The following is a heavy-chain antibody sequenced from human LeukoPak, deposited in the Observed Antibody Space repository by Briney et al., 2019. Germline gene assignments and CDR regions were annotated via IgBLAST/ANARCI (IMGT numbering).Heavy chain of an antibody. V-gene: IGHV3-23*01. J-gene: IGHJ4*02. D-gene: IGHD2-2*01. CDR1: GFNFNSYG. CDR2: ISGSGGST. Sequence: PGGSLRLSCAASGFNFNSYGMHWVRQAPGKGLEWVSAISGSGGSTYYADSVKGRFTISRDNSKNTLYLQMNSLRAEDTAVYYCAKGYCSSTSCYADYWGQGTLVTVSS. CDR3: AKGYCSSTSCYADY.